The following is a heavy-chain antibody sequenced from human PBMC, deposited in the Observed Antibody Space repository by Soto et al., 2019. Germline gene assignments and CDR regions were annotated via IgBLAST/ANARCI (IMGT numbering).Heavy chain of an antibody. CDR3: ARGGGDYYMDG. CDR2: IYSGGST. D-gene: IGHD2-21*01. J-gene: IGHJ6*03. V-gene: IGHV3-53*04. CDR1: GFTVSSNY. Sequence: EVQLVESGGGLVQPGGSLRLSCAASGFTVSSNYMSWVRQAPGKGLEWVSGIYSGGSTYYADSVKGRFTISRHNSKNTLYLQMNSMRAEDTAVYYCARGGGDYYMDGWGKGTTVTVSS.